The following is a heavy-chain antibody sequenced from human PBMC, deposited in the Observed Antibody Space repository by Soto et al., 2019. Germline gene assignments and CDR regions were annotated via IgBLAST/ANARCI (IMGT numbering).Heavy chain of an antibody. J-gene: IGHJ6*01. Sequence: QVQLVESGGGVVQPGRSLRLSCAASGFTFSSYAMHWVRQAPGKGLEWVAVISYDGSNKYYADSVKGRFTISRDNSKITLYLQMNSLRAEDTAVYYCARDQDYYGMDVWGQGTTVTVSS. CDR3: ARDQDYYGMDV. CDR2: ISYDGSNK. CDR1: GFTFSSYA. V-gene: IGHV3-30-3*01.